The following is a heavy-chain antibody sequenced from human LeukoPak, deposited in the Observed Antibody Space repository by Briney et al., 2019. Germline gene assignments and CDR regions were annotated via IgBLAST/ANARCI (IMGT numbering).Heavy chain of an antibody. Sequence: GGSLRLSCAASGFTFSDYYMTWIRQAPGKGLEWIAYISASGTSSSNIYYADSVKGRFTISRDNADNSLFLQMNSLRAEDTAVYYCAKGIYSSGWSYFDYWGHGTLVTVSS. CDR3: AKGIYSSGWSYFDY. J-gene: IGHJ4*01. D-gene: IGHD6-19*01. V-gene: IGHV3-11*01. CDR2: ISASGTSSSNI. CDR1: GFTFSDYY.